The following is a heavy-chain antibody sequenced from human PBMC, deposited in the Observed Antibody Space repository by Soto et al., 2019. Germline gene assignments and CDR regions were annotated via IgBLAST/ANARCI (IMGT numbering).Heavy chain of an antibody. CDR1: GFTFSNAW. D-gene: IGHD1-20*01. V-gene: IGHV3-15*01. CDR2: IISKTDGGTT. Sequence: EVQLVESGGGLVKPGGSLRLSCTASGFTFSNAWMSWVRQAPGKGLECVGRIISKTDGGTTDYAAPVKGRFTISRDDSKNTLELHMSSLKTEDTAVYYCTTGGITNDAFDIWGQGTMVTVSS. J-gene: IGHJ3*02. CDR3: TTGGITNDAFDI.